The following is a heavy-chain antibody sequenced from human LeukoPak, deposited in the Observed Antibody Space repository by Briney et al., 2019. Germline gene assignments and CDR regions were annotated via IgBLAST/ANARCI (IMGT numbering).Heavy chain of an antibody. CDR2: IYYSGST. CDR1: GGSISSYY. D-gene: IGHD3-9*01. Sequence: SETLSLTCTVSGGSISSYYWSWIRQPPGKGLEWIGYIYYSGSTNYNPSLKSRVTISVDTSKNQFSLKLSSVTAADTAVYYCARDRPGGVLRYFDWPPYGMGVWGKGTTVTVSS. CDR3: ARDRPGGVLRYFDWPPYGMGV. V-gene: IGHV4-59*01. J-gene: IGHJ6*04.